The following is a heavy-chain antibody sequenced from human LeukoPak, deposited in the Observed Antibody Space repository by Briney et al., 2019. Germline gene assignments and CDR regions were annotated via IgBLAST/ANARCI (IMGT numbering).Heavy chain of an antibody. J-gene: IGHJ4*02. CDR2: IYPGDSDT. Sequence: GASVKISCKGSGYSFTSYWIGWVRQMPGKGLEWMGIIYPGDSDTRYSPSFQGQVTISADKSISTAYLQWSSLKASDTAMYYCARQGGEYYYDSSGYWEVFDYWGQGTLVTVSS. CDR1: GYSFTSYW. D-gene: IGHD3-22*01. CDR3: ARQGGEYYYDSSGYWEVFDY. V-gene: IGHV5-51*01.